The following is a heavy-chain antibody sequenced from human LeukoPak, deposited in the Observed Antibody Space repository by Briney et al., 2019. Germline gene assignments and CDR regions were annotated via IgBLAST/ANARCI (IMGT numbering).Heavy chain of an antibody. J-gene: IGHJ4*02. V-gene: IGHV3-7*01. CDR3: ARGRTVPALRSLLTRAVHFDC. CDR2: IKQDGSEK. CDR1: GFTFSSYW. D-gene: IGHD2-2*01. Sequence: GGSLRLSCAASGFTFSSYWMSWVRQAPGKGLEWVANIKQDGSEKYYVDSVKGRFTISRDNAKNSLYLQMNSLRAEDTAVYYCARGRTVPALRSLLTRAVHFDCWGQGTLVTVSS.